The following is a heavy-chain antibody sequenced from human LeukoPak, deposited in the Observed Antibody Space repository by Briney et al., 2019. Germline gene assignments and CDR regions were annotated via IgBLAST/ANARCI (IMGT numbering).Heavy chain of an antibody. V-gene: IGHV1-69*13. CDR1: GDTFSSYD. Sequence: GVSVKVSCKASGDTFSSYDISWVRQAPGQGLEWIGGITPIFGTPNYAQKFQGRVTITADESTRTAYMELRSLRSEDTAVYYCARGWLAETIMVTPYNYWGQGTLVTVSS. CDR3: ARGWLAETIMVTPYNY. J-gene: IGHJ4*02. CDR2: ITPIFGTP. D-gene: IGHD4-23*01.